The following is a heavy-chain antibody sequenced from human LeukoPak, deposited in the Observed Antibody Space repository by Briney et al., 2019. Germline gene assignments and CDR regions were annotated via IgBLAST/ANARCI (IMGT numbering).Heavy chain of an antibody. Sequence: ASVKVSCKASGGTFSSYAISWVRQAPGQGLEWMGRIIPILGIANYAQKFQGRVTITADKSTSTAYMELSSLRSEDTAVHYCARGGYSSGWYEDYWGQGTLVTVFS. CDR1: GGTFSSYA. V-gene: IGHV1-69*04. J-gene: IGHJ4*02. CDR3: ARGGYSSGWYEDY. D-gene: IGHD6-19*01. CDR2: IIPILGIA.